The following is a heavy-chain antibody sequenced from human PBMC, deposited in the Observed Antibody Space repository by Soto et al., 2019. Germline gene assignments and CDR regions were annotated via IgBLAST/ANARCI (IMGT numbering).Heavy chain of an antibody. CDR3: AGAGYSYGYNSDN. Sequence: SETLSLTCAVYGGSFSGYYWSWIRQPPGKGLEWIGEINHSGSTNYNPSLKSRVTISVDTSKNQFSLKLSSVTAADTAVYYCAGAGYSYGYNSDNGGQETLVTVSS. V-gene: IGHV4-34*01. D-gene: IGHD5-18*01. CDR2: INHSGST. J-gene: IGHJ4*02. CDR1: GGSFSGYY.